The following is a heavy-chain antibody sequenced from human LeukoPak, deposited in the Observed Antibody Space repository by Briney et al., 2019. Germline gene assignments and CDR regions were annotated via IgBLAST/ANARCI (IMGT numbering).Heavy chain of an antibody. CDR1: GFTFSSYA. V-gene: IGHV3-48*04. Sequence: PGGSLRLSCAASGFTFSSYAMSWVRQAPGKGLEWVSYISGSGSTIYYADSVKGRFTISRDNAKNSLYLQMNSLRAEDTAVYYGARQYQLLSEYYYFDYWGQGTLVTVSS. CDR2: ISGSGSTI. D-gene: IGHD2-2*01. J-gene: IGHJ4*02. CDR3: ARQYQLLSEYYYFDY.